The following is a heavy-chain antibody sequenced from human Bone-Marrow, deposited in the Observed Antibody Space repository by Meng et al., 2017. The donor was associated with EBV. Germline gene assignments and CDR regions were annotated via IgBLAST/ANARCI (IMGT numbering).Heavy chain of an antibody. Sequence: QVQLVQSGGEVKKPGSSVMGSCKTSGGTFRSDAISWVRQAPGQGLVWMGGLIPMTGVAHYAQKFQDRVSIIADESTSTHYLELSSLRSEDTAIYFCASESGRGFTPDYWGQGTLVTVSS. D-gene: IGHD3-10*01. CDR2: LIPMTGVA. J-gene: IGHJ4*02. V-gene: IGHV1-69*01. CDR1: GGTFRSDA. CDR3: ASESGRGFTPDY.